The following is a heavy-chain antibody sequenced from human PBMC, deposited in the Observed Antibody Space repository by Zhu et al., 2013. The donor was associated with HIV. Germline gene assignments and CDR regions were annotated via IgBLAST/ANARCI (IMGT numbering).Heavy chain of an antibody. CDR3: ARGKATVTKLYGMDV. Sequence: QVQLVQSGAEVKKPGASVKVSCKASGYTFTGYYIHWVRQAPGQGLEWMGWINPNSGGTKYAQKFQGRVTMTRDTSISTAYMELSRLRSDDTAVYYCARGKATVTKLYGMDVWGQGTTVTVSS. J-gene: IGHJ6*02. CDR1: GYTFTGYY. V-gene: IGHV1-2*02. D-gene: IGHD4-17*01. CDR2: INPNSGGT.